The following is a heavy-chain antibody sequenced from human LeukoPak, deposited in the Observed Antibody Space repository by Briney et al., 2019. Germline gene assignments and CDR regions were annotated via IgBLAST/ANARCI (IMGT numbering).Heavy chain of an antibody. J-gene: IGHJ4*02. CDR1: GFTFSSYS. V-gene: IGHV3-48*04. CDR3: ARDFWDSSGSDFDY. D-gene: IGHD3-22*01. CDR2: ISSSSSTI. Sequence: PGGSLRLSCAASGFTFSSYSMNWVRQAPGKGLEWVSYISSSSSTIYYADSVKGRFTISRDNAKNSLYLQMNSLRAEDTAVYYCARDFWDSSGSDFDYWGQGTLVTVSS.